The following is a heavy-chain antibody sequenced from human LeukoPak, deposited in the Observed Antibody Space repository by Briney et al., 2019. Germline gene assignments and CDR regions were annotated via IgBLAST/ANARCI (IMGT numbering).Heavy chain of an antibody. Sequence: PSETLSLTCTVSGGSISSSDYYWGWIRQPPGKGLEWIGSIYYSGNTFYNPSLKSRVTISVDTSKNQFSLKVSSMTVGDTAVYYCASLVPGAVATYGGVSWGQGTLVTVSS. CDR2: IYYSGNT. D-gene: IGHD6-19*01. V-gene: IGHV4-39*01. J-gene: IGHJ5*02. CDR1: GGSISSSDYY. CDR3: ASLVPGAVATYGGVS.